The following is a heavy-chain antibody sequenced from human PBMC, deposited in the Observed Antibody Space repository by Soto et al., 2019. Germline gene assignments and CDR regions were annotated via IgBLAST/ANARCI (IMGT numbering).Heavy chain of an antibody. Sequence: PSETLSLTCTVSGGSISSGGYYWSWIRQHPGKGLEWIGYIYYSGSTYYNPSLKSRVTISVDTSKNQFSLKLSSVTAADTAVYYCARDNREYYYDSSGYFDYWGQGTLVTVSS. J-gene: IGHJ4*02. CDR2: IYYSGST. D-gene: IGHD3-22*01. V-gene: IGHV4-31*03. CDR3: ARDNREYYYDSSGYFDY. CDR1: GGSISSGGYY.